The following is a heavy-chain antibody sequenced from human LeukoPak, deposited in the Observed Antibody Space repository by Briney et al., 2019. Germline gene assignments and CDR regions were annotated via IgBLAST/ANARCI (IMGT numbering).Heavy chain of an antibody. CDR1: GFTFSSYA. CDR2: ISGSGGST. CDR3: AKDFRSGSYYTDY. J-gene: IGHJ4*02. V-gene: IGHV3-23*01. D-gene: IGHD1-26*01. Sequence: PGGSLRLSCAASGFTFSSYAMSWVRQAPGKGLEWFSAISGSGGSTYYADSVKGRFTISRDNSKNTLYLQMNSLRAEDTAVYYCAKDFRSGSYYTDYWGQGTLVTVSS.